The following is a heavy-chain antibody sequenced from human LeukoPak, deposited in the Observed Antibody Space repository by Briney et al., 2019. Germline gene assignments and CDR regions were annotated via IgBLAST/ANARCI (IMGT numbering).Heavy chain of an antibody. D-gene: IGHD3-10*01. CDR2: IRYDGSNK. V-gene: IGHV3-30*02. CDR1: GFTVSSNY. Sequence: PGGSLRLSCAASGFTVSSNYMSWVRQAPGKGLEWVAFIRYDGSNKYYADSVKGRFTISRDNSKNTLYLQMNSLRAEDTAVYYCAKSIPYYYGSGSYEAPDYWGQGTLVTVSS. CDR3: AKSIPYYYGSGSYEAPDY. J-gene: IGHJ4*02.